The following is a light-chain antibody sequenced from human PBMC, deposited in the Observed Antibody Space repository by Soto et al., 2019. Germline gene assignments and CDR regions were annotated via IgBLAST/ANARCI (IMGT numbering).Light chain of an antibody. CDR1: QSVSSN. CDR2: DAS. Sequence: EIVMTQSPATLSVSPGERATHSCRASQSVSSNLAWYQQKPGQAPRLIIYDASVRATGIPARFSGSGSGTDFTLTISSLEPEDFAVYYCQEGTYWPRITFGQGTRLEIK. V-gene: IGKV3D-15*01. J-gene: IGKJ5*01. CDR3: QEGTYWPRIT.